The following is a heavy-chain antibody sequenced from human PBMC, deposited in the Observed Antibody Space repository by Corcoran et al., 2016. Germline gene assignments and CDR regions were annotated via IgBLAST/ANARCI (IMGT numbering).Heavy chain of an antibody. CDR1: GYKFTSYW. V-gene: IGHV5-51*01. J-gene: IGHJ6*02. D-gene: IGHD5-12*01. CDR2: IYPGDSES. Sequence: VQLEQSGAEVKKPGESLQISCKGSGYKFTSYWIGWVRQMPGKGLEWMGIIYPGDSESRYSPSFQGQVTLSADKSSSTAYLQWSSLKASDTAIYYCARHFYSGYDGEYGMDVWGQGTTVTVSS. CDR3: ARHFYSGYDGEYGMDV.